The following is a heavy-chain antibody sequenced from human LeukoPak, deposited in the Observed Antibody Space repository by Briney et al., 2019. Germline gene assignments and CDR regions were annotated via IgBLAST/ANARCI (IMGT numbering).Heavy chain of an antibody. V-gene: IGHV3-74*01. CDR2: IASDGSST. D-gene: IGHD3-22*01. CDR1: GFTFSSYW. CDR3: ARQTDMIIVVTYFDY. J-gene: IGHJ4*02. Sequence: GGSLRLSCAASGFTFSSYWMNWVRQAPGKGLVWVSRIASDGSSTTYADSVKGRFSISRDNAKNTLYLQMNSLRVEDTAVYYCARQTDMIIVVTYFDYWGQGTQVTVSS.